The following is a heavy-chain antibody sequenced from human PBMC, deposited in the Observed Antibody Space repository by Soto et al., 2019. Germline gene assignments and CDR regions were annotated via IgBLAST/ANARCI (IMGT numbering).Heavy chain of an antibody. CDR2: IKHRGTT. J-gene: IGHJ5*01. CDR3: ARGYPRSILSTSLTTSYWFDS. V-gene: IGHV4-34*04. Sequence: QVQLQQWGTGLLKPSETLSLHCAVYGESLRGYYWSWIRQTPAMGLEWIGEIKHRGTTNHDSTLNCQAIIAIYTSKNHVSQRLNYVTAADTAVYYCARGYPRSILSTSLTTSYWFDSWGQGTLVTVSS. CDR1: GESLRGYY. D-gene: IGHD2-21*01.